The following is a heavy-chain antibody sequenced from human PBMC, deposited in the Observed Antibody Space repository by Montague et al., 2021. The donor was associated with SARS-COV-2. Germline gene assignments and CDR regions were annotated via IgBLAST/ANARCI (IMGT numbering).Heavy chain of an antibody. CDR1: GASISSSENS. J-gene: IGHJ4*02. D-gene: IGHD3-16*02. V-gene: IGHV4-39*01. CDR2: IFYSGTT. Sequence: SETLSLTCTVSGASISSSENSWGWIRQSPGKGLEWFGSIFYSGTTYFNPSLRSRIAISVDTSKNQFSLKVTSVTAAGTAVYYCARHVTFGGVVVALDYWGQGHLVSVSS. CDR3: ARHVTFGGVVVALDY.